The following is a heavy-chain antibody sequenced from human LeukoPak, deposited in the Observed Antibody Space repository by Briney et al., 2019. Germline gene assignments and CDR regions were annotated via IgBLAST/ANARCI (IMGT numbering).Heavy chain of an antibody. CDR2: ISGSGGST. CDR3: LKERGACCEGFDY. J-gene: IGHJ4*02. Sequence: GGSLRLSCAASGFTFSSYAMSWVRQAPGKGLEWVSAISGSGGSTYYADSVKGRCTISRDNSKNTLYLQMNSLRAEDTAVYYFLKERGACCEGFDYWGQGTLVTVSS. V-gene: IGHV3-23*01. D-gene: IGHD2-15*01. CDR1: GFTFSSYA.